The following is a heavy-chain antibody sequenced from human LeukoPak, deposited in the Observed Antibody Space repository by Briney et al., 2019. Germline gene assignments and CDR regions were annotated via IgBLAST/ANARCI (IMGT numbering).Heavy chain of an antibody. Sequence: SETLSLTCAVSGGSISSNNWWGWVRPPPGKGLEWIGEIYHSGSPNYNPSLKSRVTISVDKSRNHFSLNLSSVTAADTAVYYCASKEYYYYGMDVWGQGTTVTVSS. J-gene: IGHJ6*01. V-gene: IGHV4-4*02. CDR2: IYHSGSP. CDR1: GGSISSNNW. CDR3: ASKEYYYYGMDV.